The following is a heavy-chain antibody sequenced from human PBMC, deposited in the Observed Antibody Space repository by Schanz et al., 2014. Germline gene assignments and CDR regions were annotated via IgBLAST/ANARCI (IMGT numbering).Heavy chain of an antibody. J-gene: IGHJ4*02. D-gene: IGHD3-10*01. V-gene: IGHV1-8*01. CDR1: GYTFTSYD. CDR3: ARDYFGSGSHYVFDH. CDR2: MNPNSGNP. Sequence: QVQLIQSGAEVKKPGASVKVSCTASGYTFTSYDINWVRQAPGQGLEWLGWMNPNSGNPGFAQKFQGRVTMTRNTSISTAYMELSSLRSDDTAVYFCARDYFGSGSHYVFDHWGQGTLVTVSS.